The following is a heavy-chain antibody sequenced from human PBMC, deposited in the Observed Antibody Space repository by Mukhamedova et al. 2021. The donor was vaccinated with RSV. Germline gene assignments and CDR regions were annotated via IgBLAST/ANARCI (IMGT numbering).Heavy chain of an antibody. V-gene: IGHV1-69*01. CDR2: IIPIFGTA. D-gene: IGHD2-2*01. CDR3: ALGPRYCSSTNCYSFDF. J-gene: IGHJ4*02. Sequence: EYMGGIIPIFGTANYAQKFQGRVTITADESTSTAYMELSSLRSEDTAVYYCALGPRYCSSTNCYSFDFWGQGTLVTVSS.